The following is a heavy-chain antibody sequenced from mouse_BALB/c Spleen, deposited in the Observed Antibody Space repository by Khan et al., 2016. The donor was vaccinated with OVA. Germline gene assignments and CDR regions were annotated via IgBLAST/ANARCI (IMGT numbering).Heavy chain of an antibody. Sequence: VQLQQSGAELVKSGATVKLSCTASGLKIKDTYMHWLKQWPEQGMEWIGRIDPPNGNTKYDPKFKGKATITADKSSNTAYLKLSSRTSEEPAVSFGASMPRKGGQGTTLTVSS. V-gene: IGHV14-3*02. CDR3: ASMPRK. CDR2: IDPPNGNT. CDR1: GLKIKDTY. J-gene: IGHJ2*01.